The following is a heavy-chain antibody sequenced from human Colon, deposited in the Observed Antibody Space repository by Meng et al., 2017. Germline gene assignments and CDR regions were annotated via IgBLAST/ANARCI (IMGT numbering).Heavy chain of an antibody. D-gene: IGHD6-19*01. J-gene: IGHJ4*02. Sequence: VQAQGSGPGLGRLSGTPSLTSAVSVGSLSSGNDYWSWIRQAPGKGLEWIGYISYSGNSLYNPSLQSRVDISTDTSRRQCSLKFNSVTAADTAIYYCATGPGYSSGLDSWGRGALVTVPS. CDR2: ISYSGNS. V-gene: IGHV4-61*01. CDR3: ATGPGYSSGLDS. CDR1: VGSLSSGNDY.